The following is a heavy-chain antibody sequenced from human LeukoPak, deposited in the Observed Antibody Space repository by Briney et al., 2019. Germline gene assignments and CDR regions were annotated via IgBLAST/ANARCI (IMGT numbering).Heavy chain of an antibody. CDR2: VNDYTGNT. J-gene: IGHJ6*02. D-gene: IGHD3-22*01. CDR3: ARGRIAKIVVVHSFHYGMDV. V-gene: IGHV4-34*01. Sequence: SETLSLTCDVFGGSFTDYFWTWIRQSPGKGLEWIGEVNDYTGNTNYNPSLNSRVSISLEKSKNQFSLELRSVTAADTAVYYCARGRIAKIVVVHSFHYGMDVWGQGTTVTVSS. CDR1: GGSFTDYF.